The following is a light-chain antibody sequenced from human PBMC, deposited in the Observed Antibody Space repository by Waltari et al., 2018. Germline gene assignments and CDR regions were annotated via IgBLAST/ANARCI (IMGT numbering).Light chain of an antibody. CDR1: QRSSKW. CDR3: QQYNSYSLLT. V-gene: IGKV1-5*03. J-gene: IGKJ4*01. Sequence: DIRMTQSPSTLSASAGDRVIIPCRASQRSSKWLAWYQPKPGKAPKLLIYEASTLQSGVPSRFSGTGSGTDFTLTISSLQPDDFATYYCQQYNSYSLLTFGGGTKVEIK. CDR2: EAS.